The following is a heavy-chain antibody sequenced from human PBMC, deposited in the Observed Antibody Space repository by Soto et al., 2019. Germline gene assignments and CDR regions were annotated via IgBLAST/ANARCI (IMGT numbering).Heavy chain of an antibody. V-gene: IGHV3-53*04. J-gene: IGHJ6*03. CDR2: LYSDGTT. CDR1: GFTVNSNY. Sequence: PVRSLRLSCAASGFTVNSNYMSWVSQAPGKGLEWVSVLYSDGTTYYADSVKGRFTISRHNSKDTLYLQMNSLKTEDTAVYYCTRPAWGLWFGYMDVWGKGTTVTVSS. D-gene: IGHD3-10*01. CDR3: TRPAWGLWFGYMDV.